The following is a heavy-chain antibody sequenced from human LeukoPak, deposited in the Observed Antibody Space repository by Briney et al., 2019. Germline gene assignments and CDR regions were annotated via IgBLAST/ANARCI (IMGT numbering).Heavy chain of an antibody. J-gene: IGHJ6*02. Sequence: GGSLRLSCAASGFTSNSNSMHWVRQAPGKGLEWVSSISGSGTYIYYADSVKGRFTISRDSAKNSLYLQMNSLRAEDTAVYYCARDGLPYYYAMDVWGQGTTVTVSS. CDR2: ISGSGTYI. CDR3: ARDGLPYYYAMDV. CDR1: GFTSNSNS. V-gene: IGHV3-21*01.